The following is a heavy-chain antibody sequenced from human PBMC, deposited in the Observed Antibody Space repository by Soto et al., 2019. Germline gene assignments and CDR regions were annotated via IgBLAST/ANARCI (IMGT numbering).Heavy chain of an antibody. J-gene: IGHJ6*02. CDR1: GFTFSSYA. Sequence: GGSLRLSCAASGFTFSSYAMSRVRQAPGKGLEWVSAISGSGGSTYYADSVKGRFTISRDNSKNTLYLQMNSLRAEDTAVYYCAKDRYDFWSPRRSDVWGQGTTVTVSS. CDR2: ISGSGGST. D-gene: IGHD3-3*01. V-gene: IGHV3-23*01. CDR3: AKDRYDFWSPRRSDV.